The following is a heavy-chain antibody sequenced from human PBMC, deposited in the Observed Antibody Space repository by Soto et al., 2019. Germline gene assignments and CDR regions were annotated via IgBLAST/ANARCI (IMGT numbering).Heavy chain of an antibody. Sequence: LRLSCTASGFTFGDYAMSWFRQAPGKGLEWVGFIRSKAYGGTTEYAASVKGRFTISRDDSKSIAYLQMNSLKTEDTAVYYCTRPPPPPPGDPIDYWGQGTLVTVSS. CDR3: TRPPPPPPGDPIDY. CDR1: GFTFGDYA. J-gene: IGHJ4*02. V-gene: IGHV3-49*03. CDR2: IRSKAYGGTT. D-gene: IGHD2-21*02.